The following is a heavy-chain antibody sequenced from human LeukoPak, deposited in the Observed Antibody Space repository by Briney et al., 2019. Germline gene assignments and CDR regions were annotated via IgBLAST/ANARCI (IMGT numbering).Heavy chain of an antibody. CDR1: GGSISSYY. D-gene: IGHD3-22*01. V-gene: IGHV4-4*07. Sequence: SETLSLTCTVWGGSISSYYWSWIRQPAGKGLEWIGCIYTSGSTNYNPSLKSRVTMSVDTSKNQFSLKLSSVTAADTAVYYCARTSSGYNGGYYYYMDVWGKGTTVTVSS. CDR3: ARTSSGYNGGYYYYMDV. J-gene: IGHJ6*03. CDR2: IYTSGST.